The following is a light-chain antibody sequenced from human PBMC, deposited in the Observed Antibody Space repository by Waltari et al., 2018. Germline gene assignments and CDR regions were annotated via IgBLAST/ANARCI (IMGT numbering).Light chain of an antibody. V-gene: IGKV3-20*01. Sequence: EIVLTKSPGTLSLSPGERATLACRASQNIGRSVVWYQQQPGQAPRLLIYEASRRATVIPYRVSGRGSWTDSSLTISRLEPEDFAVYYGQNHERLPATFGQGTKVEIK. CDR2: EAS. CDR1: QNIGRS. CDR3: QNHERLPAT. J-gene: IGKJ1*01.